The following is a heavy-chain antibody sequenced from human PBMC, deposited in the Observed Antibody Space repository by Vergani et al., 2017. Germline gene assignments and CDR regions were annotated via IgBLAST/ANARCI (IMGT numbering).Heavy chain of an antibody. J-gene: IGHJ5*02. Sequence: EVQLVESGGGLVQPGGSLRLSCAASGFTFSSYAMHWVRQAPGKGLEYVSAISSNGGSTYYANSVKGRFTISRDNSKNTLYLQMGSLRAEDMAVYYCAREFWPGRPYNWFDPWGQGSLLTVSS. CDR3: AREFWPGRPYNWFDP. V-gene: IGHV3-64*01. CDR1: GFTFSSYA. CDR2: ISSNGGST.